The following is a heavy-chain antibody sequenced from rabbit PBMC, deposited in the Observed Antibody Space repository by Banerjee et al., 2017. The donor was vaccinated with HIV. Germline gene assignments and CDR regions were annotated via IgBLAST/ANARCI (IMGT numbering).Heavy chain of an antibody. J-gene: IGHJ4*01. CDR2: IHAGSSGRT. CDR1: GFTLSNYW. D-gene: IGHD1-1*01. V-gene: IGHV1S45*01. CDR3: ASFFFSFCGYVPHFNL. Sequence: QEQLEESGGDLVKPEGSLTLTCTASGFTLSNYWMNWVRQAPGKGLEWNACIHAGSSGRTYDASWAKSRIPITKTSLAPVTLQIARLTAADTAPYFCASFFFSFCGYVPHFNLWGQGTLVTVS.